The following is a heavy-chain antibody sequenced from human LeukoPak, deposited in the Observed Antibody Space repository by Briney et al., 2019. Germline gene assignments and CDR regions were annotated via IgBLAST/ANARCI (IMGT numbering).Heavy chain of an antibody. J-gene: IGHJ4*02. V-gene: IGHV1-69*02. Sequence: ASVKVSCKDSGGTFSTYTLNWVRQAPGQGLEWMGRIDPLRDIVNYAQKFQGRVTITADKSSNTAYMELASLTSEGTAVYYCARMPSPDGRSSVDYWGQGTLVIVSS. CDR1: GGTFSTYT. CDR2: IDPLRDIV. D-gene: IGHD6-13*01. CDR3: ARMPSPDGRSSVDY.